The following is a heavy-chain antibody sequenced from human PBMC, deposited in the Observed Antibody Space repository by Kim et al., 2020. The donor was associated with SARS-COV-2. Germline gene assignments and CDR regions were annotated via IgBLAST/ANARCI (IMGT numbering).Heavy chain of an antibody. V-gene: IGHV3-30*03. CDR3: ARESSYYDILINYYYYYMDV. Sequence: GGSLRLSCAASGFTFSSYGMHWVRQAPGKGLEWVAVISYDGSNKYYADSVKGRFTISRDNSKNTLYLQMNSLRAEDTAVYYCARESSYYDILINYYYYYMDVWGKGTTVTVSS. D-gene: IGHD3-9*01. CDR2: ISYDGSNK. J-gene: IGHJ6*03. CDR1: GFTFSSYG.